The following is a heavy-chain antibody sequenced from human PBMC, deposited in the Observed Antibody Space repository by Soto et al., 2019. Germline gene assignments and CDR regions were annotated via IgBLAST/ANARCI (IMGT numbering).Heavy chain of an antibody. J-gene: IGHJ3*01. CDR3: ARRWFGELYAFDV. V-gene: IGHV4-39*01. CDR1: GGAITSNSYT. Sequence: PSETLSLTCSVSGGAITSNSYTWGWIRQPPGKGLEWIGSFHYSGSTYYNPSLKGRLTTSVDTSKNQFSLKLSSVTAADTAVYYCARRWFGELYAFDVWGQGTMVTVSS. CDR2: FHYSGST. D-gene: IGHD3-10*01.